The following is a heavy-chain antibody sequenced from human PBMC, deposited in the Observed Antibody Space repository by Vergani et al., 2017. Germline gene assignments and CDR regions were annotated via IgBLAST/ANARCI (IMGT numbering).Heavy chain of an antibody. D-gene: IGHD3-3*01. CDR1: RYPFSRYG. CDR3: SRGGFYTSRNDFKFYGLGV. CDR2: ISAYSGET. V-gene: IGHV1-18*01. Sequence: QAQLVQSGAKVKKPGASVRVSCKASRYPFSRYGISWVRQAPGQGLEWMGWISAYSGETRYARSLQGRVTMTTDASTNTAYMSLRSLRSDDTAIYYCSRGGFYTSRNDFKFYGLGVWGQGTTVTVTS. J-gene: IGHJ6*02.